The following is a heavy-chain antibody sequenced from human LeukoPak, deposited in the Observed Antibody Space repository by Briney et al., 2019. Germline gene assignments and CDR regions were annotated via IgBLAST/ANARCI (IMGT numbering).Heavy chain of an antibody. Sequence: SETLSLTCTVSGGSISSSSYYWGWIRQHPGKGLEWIGYIYYSGSTYYNPSLKSRVTISVDTSKNQFSLKLSSVTAADTAVYYCARADWYGAFDIWGQGTMVTVSS. CDR3: ARADWYGAFDI. D-gene: IGHD3-9*01. CDR2: IYYSGST. V-gene: IGHV4-31*03. J-gene: IGHJ3*02. CDR1: GGSISSSSYY.